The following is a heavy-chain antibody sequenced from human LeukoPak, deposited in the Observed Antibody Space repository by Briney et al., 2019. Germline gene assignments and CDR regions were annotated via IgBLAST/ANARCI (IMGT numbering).Heavy chain of an antibody. D-gene: IGHD3-10*01. V-gene: IGHV3-30*03. CDR2: ISYDGSNK. CDR3: GYGSGNYYKLDY. J-gene: IGHJ4*02. Sequence: GGSLRLSCAASGLTFSNYNAHWVCQAPGKGLEWVAVISYDGSNKYYADSVKGRFTISRDNTKNTLYLQMNSLRAEDTAVYYCGYGSGNYYKLDYWGQGTLVTVSS. CDR1: GLTFSNYN.